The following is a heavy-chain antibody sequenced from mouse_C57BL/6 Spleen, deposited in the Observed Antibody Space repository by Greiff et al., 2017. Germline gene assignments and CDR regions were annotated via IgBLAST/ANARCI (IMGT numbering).Heavy chain of an antibody. Sequence: ESGPGLVKPSQSLSLTCSVTGYSITSGYYWNWIRQFPGNKLEWMGYISYDGSNNYNPSLKNRISITRDTSKNQFFLKLNSVTTEDTATYYCARDYDYDVGAWFAYWGQGTLVTVSA. CDR2: ISYDGSN. J-gene: IGHJ3*01. CDR3: ARDYDYDVGAWFAY. V-gene: IGHV3-6*01. D-gene: IGHD2-4*01. CDR1: GYSITSGYY.